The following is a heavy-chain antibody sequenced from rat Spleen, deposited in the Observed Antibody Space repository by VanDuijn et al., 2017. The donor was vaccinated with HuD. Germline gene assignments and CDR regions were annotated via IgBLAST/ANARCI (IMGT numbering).Heavy chain of an antibody. J-gene: IGHJ2*01. CDR3: FLSGEGY. CDR1: GFSLTSSR. CDR2: MWGDGST. Sequence: QVQMKETGPGLVQPTQTLSLTCTVPGFSLTSSRVHWLRQAPGKGLEWMGIMWGDGSTNYNPVLKSRLSISRDTSKSQVFLTMNSLQTDDTAVYYCFLSGEGYWGQGVMVTVSS. D-gene: IGHD1-1*01. V-gene: IGHV2-77*01.